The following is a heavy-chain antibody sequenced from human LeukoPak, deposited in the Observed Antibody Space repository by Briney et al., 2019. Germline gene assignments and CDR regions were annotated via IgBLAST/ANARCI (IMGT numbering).Heavy chain of an antibody. Sequence: PSETLSLTCTVSGGSTSSEGYYWSWMPQPAGKGLEWIGRIYNSGSTNYNPSLKGRVTISVDTSKNQFSLKLTSVTAADTAVYYCARGSTYYYDTTGYYFNYFDYWGQGTLVTVSS. CDR3: ARGSTYYYDTTGYYFNYFDY. CDR2: IYNSGST. V-gene: IGHV4-61*02. CDR1: GGSTSSEGYY. J-gene: IGHJ4*02. D-gene: IGHD3-22*01.